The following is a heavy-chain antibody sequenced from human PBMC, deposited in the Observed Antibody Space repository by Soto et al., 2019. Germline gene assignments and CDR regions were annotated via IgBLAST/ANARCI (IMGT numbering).Heavy chain of an antibody. D-gene: IGHD3-16*01. J-gene: IGHJ5*02. CDR1: GYSFTRHW. CDR3: ARRGGGDDGAYNWFDP. V-gene: IGHV5-51*01. Sequence: GESLKISCKGSGYSFTRHWIAWVRRTPGKGLEWMGIIYPHDSDTKYSPSFKGQVTMSVDRSINVAYLQWSSLRTSDTATYYCARRGGGDDGAYNWFDPWGQGTLVTVSS. CDR2: IYPHDSDT.